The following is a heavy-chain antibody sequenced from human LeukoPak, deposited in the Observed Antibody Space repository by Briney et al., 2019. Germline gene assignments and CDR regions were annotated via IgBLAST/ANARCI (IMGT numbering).Heavy chain of an antibody. CDR1: GGTFSGYA. V-gene: IGHV1-69*13. Sequence: SVKVSCKASGGTFSGYAISWVRQAPGQGLEWMGGIIPIFGTANYAQKFQGRVTITADESTSTAYMELSSLRSEDTAVYYCAREAAANGGWFDPWGQGTLVTVSS. CDR3: AREAAANGGWFDP. J-gene: IGHJ5*02. CDR2: IIPIFGTA. D-gene: IGHD6-13*01.